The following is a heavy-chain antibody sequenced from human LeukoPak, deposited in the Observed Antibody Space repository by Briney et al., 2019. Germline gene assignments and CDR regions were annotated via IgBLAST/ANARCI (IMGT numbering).Heavy chain of an antibody. CDR1: GFTFSSYS. J-gene: IGHJ4*02. Sequence: GGSLRLSCAASGFTFSSYSMKWVRQAPGKGLEWVSYISSSSSTIYYADSVKGRFTISRDNAKNSLYLQMNSLRAEDTAVYYCARAFAFAWGYWGQGTLVTVSS. CDR2: ISSSSSTI. V-gene: IGHV3-48*01. D-gene: IGHD3-16*01. CDR3: ARAFAFAWGY.